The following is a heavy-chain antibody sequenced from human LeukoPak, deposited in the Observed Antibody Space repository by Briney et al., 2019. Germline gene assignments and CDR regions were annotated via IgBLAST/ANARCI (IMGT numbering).Heavy chain of an antibody. CDR1: GFNFIDYS. CDR2: IGISSGNT. D-gene: IGHD5-12*01. J-gene: IGHJ4*01. CDR3: ARDHRYAFDN. V-gene: IGHV3-48*01. Sequence: GGSLRLSCAASGFNFIDYSMNRVRQAPGKGLEWISYIGISSGNTKYADSVKGRFTISRDKARNSLYLQMNSLRVEGTAMYYCARDHRYAFDNWGHGTLVTVSS.